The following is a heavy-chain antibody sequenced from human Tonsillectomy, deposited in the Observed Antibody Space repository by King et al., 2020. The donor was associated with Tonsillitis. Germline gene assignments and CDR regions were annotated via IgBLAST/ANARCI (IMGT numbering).Heavy chain of an antibody. CDR2: VHYSGST. D-gene: IGHD4-17*01. CDR1: GGSITITDYY. Sequence: QLQESGPGLVKPSGTLSLTCTVSGGSITITDYYWGWIRQRPGKGLEWIANVHYSGSTYYNPSLKSRVTLSVDTSKNQFSLKLTSVTAADTAVFYCARADGDYKVFDYWGQGTPVTVSS. CDR3: ARADGDYKVFDY. J-gene: IGHJ4*02. V-gene: IGHV4-39*02.